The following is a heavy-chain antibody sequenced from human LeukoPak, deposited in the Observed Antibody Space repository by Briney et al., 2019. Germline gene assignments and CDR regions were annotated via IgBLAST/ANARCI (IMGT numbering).Heavy chain of an antibody. CDR3: ARRSTLKRWFDP. J-gene: IGHJ5*02. V-gene: IGHV4-38-2*02. Sequence: PSETLSLTCTVSGYSISSGYYWGWIRQPPGKGLEWIGSIYHSGSTYYNPSLKSRVTISVDTSKNQFSLKLSSVTAADTAVYYCARRSTLKRWFDPWGQGTLVTVSS. CDR1: GYSISSGYY. D-gene: IGHD3-16*01. CDR2: IYHSGST.